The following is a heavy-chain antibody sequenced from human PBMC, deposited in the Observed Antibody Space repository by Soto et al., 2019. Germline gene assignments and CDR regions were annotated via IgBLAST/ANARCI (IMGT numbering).Heavy chain of an antibody. CDR2: IYHSGST. J-gene: IGHJ6*02. CDR1: GGSINSSNW. Sequence: SETLSLTCAVSGGSINSSNWWSWVRQPPGKGLEWIGEIYHSGSTNYNPSLKSRVTISVDKSKNQFSLKLSSVTAADTAVYYCARVRVTMVRGVIITSGYYGMDVWGQGTTVTVSS. V-gene: IGHV4-4*02. D-gene: IGHD3-10*01. CDR3: ARVRVTMVRGVIITSGYYGMDV.